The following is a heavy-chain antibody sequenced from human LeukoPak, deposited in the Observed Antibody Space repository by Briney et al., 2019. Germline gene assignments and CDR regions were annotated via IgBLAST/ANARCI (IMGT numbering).Heavy chain of an antibody. CDR1: GGSIRGYF. V-gene: IGHV4-59*08. CDR2: IYSSGST. Sequence: SETLSLTCSVSGGSIRGYFWSWLRQPPGKGLEWIGHIYSSGSTTYTPSLQSRVTISVDTSKNQFSLKLSSVTAADTAVYYCARHYDSGSYPLDYWGQGTLVTVSS. CDR3: ARHYDSGSYPLDY. J-gene: IGHJ4*02. D-gene: IGHD3-10*01.